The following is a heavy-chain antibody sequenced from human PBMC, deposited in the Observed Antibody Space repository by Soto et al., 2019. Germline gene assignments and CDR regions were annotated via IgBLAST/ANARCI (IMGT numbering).Heavy chain of an antibody. CDR1: GGSISSGDYY. Sequence: SETLSLTCTVSGGSISSGDYYWSWIRQPPGKGLEWIGYIHYSGSTYYNPSLKSRVTISVDTSKNQFSLKLSSVTAADTAVYYCARGRRSHWFDPWGQGTLVTVSS. CDR3: ARGRRSHWFDP. V-gene: IGHV4-30-4*01. J-gene: IGHJ5*02. CDR2: IHYSGST.